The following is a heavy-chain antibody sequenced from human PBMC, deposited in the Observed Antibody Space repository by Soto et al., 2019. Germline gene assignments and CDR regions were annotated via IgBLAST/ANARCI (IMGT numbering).Heavy chain of an antibody. CDR2: IYYSGST. CDR3: AGGGLGYYYYYGMDV. CDR1: GGSISSGGYY. D-gene: IGHD3-16*01. V-gene: IGHV4-31*03. Sequence: PSETLSLTCTVSGGSISSGGYYWSWIRQHPGKGLEWIGYIYYSGSTYYNPSLKSRVTISVDTSKNQFSLKLSSMTAADTAVYYCAGGGLGYYYYYGMDVWGQGTTVTVSS. J-gene: IGHJ6*02.